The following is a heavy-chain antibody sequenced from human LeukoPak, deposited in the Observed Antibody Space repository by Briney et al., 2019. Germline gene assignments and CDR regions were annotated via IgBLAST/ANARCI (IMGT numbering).Heavy chain of an antibody. J-gene: IGHJ4*02. V-gene: IGHV3-74*01. Sequence: PGGSLRLSCAASGFTFSDYWMHWVRQAPGKGLVWVSRINADGSSTRYADSVKGRFTISRDNAKNTLYLQMNRLSAEDTAVYYCAKLVGATTGIDYWGQGTLVTVSS. CDR2: INADGSST. D-gene: IGHD1-26*01. CDR1: GFTFSDYW. CDR3: AKLVGATTGIDY.